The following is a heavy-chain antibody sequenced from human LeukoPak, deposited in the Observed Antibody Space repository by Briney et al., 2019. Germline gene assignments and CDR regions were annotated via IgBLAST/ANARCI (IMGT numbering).Heavy chain of an antibody. D-gene: IGHD3-22*01. J-gene: IGHJ4*02. CDR2: ISGSGGST. Sequence: GGSLRLSCAASGFTFSSYAMSWVRQAPGKGLGWVSAISGSGGSTYYADSVKGRFTISRDNSKNTLYLQMNSLRAEDTALYYCAKDSITMIVPRDYWGQGTLVTVSS. CDR3: AKDSITMIVPRDY. CDR1: GFTFSSYA. V-gene: IGHV3-23*01.